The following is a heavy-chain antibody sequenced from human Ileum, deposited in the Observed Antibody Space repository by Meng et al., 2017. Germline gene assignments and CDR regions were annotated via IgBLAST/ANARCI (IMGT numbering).Heavy chain of an antibody. CDR3: AASLDGNRFDP. D-gene: IGHD1-26*01. V-gene: IGHV4-30-4*01. J-gene: IGHJ5*02. CDR2: IFDTGPP. Sequence: QVQLQESGPGLVKSSQTLSLICTVSGGSISSGDYYWSWIRQPPGKGLEWIGYIFDTGPPSYSPPLRSRLSISMDTSKNQFSLRLTSVSAADTAVYYCAASLDGNRFDPWGQGTLVTVSS. CDR1: GGSISSGDYY.